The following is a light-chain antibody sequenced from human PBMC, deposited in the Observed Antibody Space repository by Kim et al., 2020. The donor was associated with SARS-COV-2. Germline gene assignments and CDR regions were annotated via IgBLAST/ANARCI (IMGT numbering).Light chain of an antibody. Sequence: QLTQSPSSLSASVGDRVTITCRASQGIGSYLAWYQQKPGKAPKLLIYAASTLQSGVPSRFSGSGSETDFTLTITSLQPEDFATYYWQHLEYKPCTFGQGTRLEIK. CDR1: QGIGSY. CDR2: AAS. J-gene: IGKJ5*01. V-gene: IGKV1-9*01. CDR3: QHLEYKPCT.